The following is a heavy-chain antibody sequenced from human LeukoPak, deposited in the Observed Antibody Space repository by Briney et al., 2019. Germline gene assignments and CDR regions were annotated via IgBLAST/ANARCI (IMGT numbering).Heavy chain of an antibody. J-gene: IGHJ4*02. V-gene: IGHV4-34*01. D-gene: IGHD1-26*01. CDR1: GGSFSGYY. CDR3: ARGYRRGRRGPFDY. CDR2: INHSGST. Sequence: SETLSLTCAVYGGSFSGYYWSWIRQPPGKGLEWIGEINHSGSTNYNPSLKSRVTISVDTSKNQFSLKLSSVTAADTAVYYCARGYRRGRRGPFDYWGQGTLVTVSS.